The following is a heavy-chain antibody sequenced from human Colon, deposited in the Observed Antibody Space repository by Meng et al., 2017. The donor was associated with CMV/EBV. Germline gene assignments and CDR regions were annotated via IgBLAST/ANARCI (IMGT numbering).Heavy chain of an antibody. Sequence: GGSLRLSCAASEFMFSGYRMTWVRQAPGRGLEWVATIKEDGSEKWYADSVKGHFTIARDNAESSVYLQMNNLRTEDTAVYYCARAKRWFGELPVPWGQGTQVTVSS. CDR3: ARAKRWFGELPVP. V-gene: IGHV3-7*01. CDR1: EFMFSGYR. J-gene: IGHJ5*02. CDR2: IKEDGSEK. D-gene: IGHD3-10*01.